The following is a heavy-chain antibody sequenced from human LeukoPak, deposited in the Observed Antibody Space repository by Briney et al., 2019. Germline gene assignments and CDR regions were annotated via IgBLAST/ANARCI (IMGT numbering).Heavy chain of an antibody. CDR1: GFTFSSYS. CDR2: INGSGGST. Sequence: GGSLRLSCAASGFTFSSYSMSWVRQAPGKGLEWVSDINGSGGSTYYADSVKGRFTISRDNSKNTLYLLMNSLRAEDTAVYYCAKSLLRPGYWGQGTLVTVSS. D-gene: IGHD3-3*01. CDR3: AKSLLRPGY. J-gene: IGHJ4*02. V-gene: IGHV3-23*01.